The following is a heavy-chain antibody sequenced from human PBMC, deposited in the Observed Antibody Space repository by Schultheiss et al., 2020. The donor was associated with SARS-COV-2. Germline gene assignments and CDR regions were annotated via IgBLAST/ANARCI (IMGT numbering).Heavy chain of an antibody. J-gene: IGHJ4*02. CDR3: ARGRPTVFDY. D-gene: IGHD4-17*01. CDR1: GGSISSGGYS. CDR2: IYHSGST. Sequence: SCAVSGGSISSGGYSWSWIRQPPGKGLEWIGYIYHSGSTYYNPSLKSRVTISVDRSKNQFSLKLSSVTAADTAVYYCARGRPTVFDYWGQGTLVTVSS. V-gene: IGHV4-30-2*01.